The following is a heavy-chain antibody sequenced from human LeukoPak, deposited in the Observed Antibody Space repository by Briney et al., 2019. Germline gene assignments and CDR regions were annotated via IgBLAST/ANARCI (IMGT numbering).Heavy chain of an antibody. Sequence: GGSLRLSCAASGFTFDDYAMHWVRQAPGKGLEWVSGISWNSGSIGYADPVKGRFTISRDNAKNSLYLQMNSLRAEDTALYYCAKAPGIVVVPATPGYYYYGMDVWGQGTTVTVSS. CDR3: AKAPGIVVVPATPGYYYYGMDV. V-gene: IGHV3-9*01. J-gene: IGHJ6*02. D-gene: IGHD2-2*01. CDR2: ISWNSGSI. CDR1: GFTFDDYA.